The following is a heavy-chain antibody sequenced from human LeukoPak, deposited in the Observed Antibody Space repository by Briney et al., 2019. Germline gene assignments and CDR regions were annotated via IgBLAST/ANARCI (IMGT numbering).Heavy chain of an antibody. D-gene: IGHD1-26*01. CDR3: ARDSIVSGEFDY. V-gene: IGHV3-48*03. CDR1: GFTFSSYE. CDR2: ISSSGSTI. Sequence: PGGSLRLSCAASGFTFSSYEMKWVRQAPGKGLEWVSYISSSGSTIYYADSVKGRFVISRDNTKNSLYLQMNSLRAEDTAVYYCARDSIVSGEFDYWGQGTLVTVSS. J-gene: IGHJ4*02.